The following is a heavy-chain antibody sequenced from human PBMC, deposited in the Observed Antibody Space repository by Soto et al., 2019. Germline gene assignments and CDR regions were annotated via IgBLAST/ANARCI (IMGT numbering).Heavy chain of an antibody. CDR1: GGSISSYY. J-gene: IGHJ4*02. V-gene: IGHV4-59*01. CDR3: ARASLWFGEFDY. D-gene: IGHD3-10*01. Sequence: QVQLQESGPGLVKPSETLSLTCTVSGGSISSYYWSWIRQPPGKGLEWIGYIYYSGSTNYNPSLKSRVTISVDTSKNQFSLKLSSVTAADTAVYYCARASLWFGEFDYWGQGTLVTVSS. CDR2: IYYSGST.